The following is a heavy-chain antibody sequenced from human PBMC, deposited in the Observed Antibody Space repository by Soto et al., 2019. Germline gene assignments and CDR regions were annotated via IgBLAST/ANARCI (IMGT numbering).Heavy chain of an antibody. V-gene: IGHV4-59*01. J-gene: IGHJ4*02. CDR3: TRNWFSVAARDYLDY. D-gene: IGHD6-19*01. Sequence: PSETLSLTCTVSGGSISTYYWIWIWQPPGKGLEWIGNISYSGTTNHSPSLKGRVTISLDRSKNQFSLKLTSLTAADTAVYYFTRNWFSVAARDYLDYWAQGTMVPVYS. CDR1: GGSISTYY. CDR2: ISYSGTT.